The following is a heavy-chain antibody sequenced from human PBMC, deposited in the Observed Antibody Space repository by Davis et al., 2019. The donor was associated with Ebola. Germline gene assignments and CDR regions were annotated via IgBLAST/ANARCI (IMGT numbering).Heavy chain of an antibody. Sequence: GESLKISCAASGFTFSNYDMNWVRQAPGKGLEWLSYISSSTTTIYYADSVKGRFSISRDYAKNSLYLQMNSLRAEDTAVYFCARGAAGSGVHFDPWGQGTLVTVSS. D-gene: IGHD2-15*01. CDR1: GFTFSNYD. CDR3: ARGAAGSGVHFDP. V-gene: IGHV3-48*01. CDR2: ISSSTTTI. J-gene: IGHJ5*02.